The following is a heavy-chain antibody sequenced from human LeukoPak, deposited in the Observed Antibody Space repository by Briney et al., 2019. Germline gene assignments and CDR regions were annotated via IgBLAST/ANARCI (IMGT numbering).Heavy chain of an antibody. CDR3: SRQGAGVPFDY. V-gene: IGHV4-59*08. CDR2: IYYSGST. CDR1: GGSIRSYY. J-gene: IGHJ4*02. Sequence: SETLSLTCTVSGGSIRSYYWSWIRQPPGKGLEWIGYIYYSGSTNYNPSLKSRVTISVDKSKNQFSLKLSSVIAADTAVYYCSRQGAGVPFDYWGRGTLVTVSS. D-gene: IGHD3-10*01.